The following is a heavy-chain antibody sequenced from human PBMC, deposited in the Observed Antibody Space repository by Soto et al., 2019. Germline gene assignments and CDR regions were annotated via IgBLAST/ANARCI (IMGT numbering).Heavy chain of an antibody. CDR1: GFTFSSYG. V-gene: IGHV3-33*01. J-gene: IGHJ4*02. CDR3: ARDLAGYDILTGYRPTSYYFDY. CDR2: IWYDGSNK. Sequence: GGSLRLSCAASGFTFSSYGMHWVRQAPGKGLEWVAVIWYDGSNKYYADSVKGRFTISRDNSKNTLYLQMNSLRAEDTAVYYCARDLAGYDILTGYRPTSYYFDYWGQGTLVTVSS. D-gene: IGHD3-9*01.